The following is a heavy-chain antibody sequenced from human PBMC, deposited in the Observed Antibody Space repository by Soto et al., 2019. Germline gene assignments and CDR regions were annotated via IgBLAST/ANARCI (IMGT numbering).Heavy chain of an antibody. CDR3: ARAKITIFGVVSAGMDV. CDR2: INPNSGGT. Sequence: ASVKVSCKASGYTFTGYYMHWVRQAPGQGLEWMGWINPNSGGTNYAQKFQGWVTMTRDTSISTAYMELSRLRSDDTAVYYRARAKITIFGVVSAGMDVWGQGTTVTVSS. D-gene: IGHD3-3*01. CDR1: GYTFTGYY. V-gene: IGHV1-2*04. J-gene: IGHJ6*02.